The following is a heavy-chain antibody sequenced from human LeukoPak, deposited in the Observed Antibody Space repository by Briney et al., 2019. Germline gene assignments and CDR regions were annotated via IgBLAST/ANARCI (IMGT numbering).Heavy chain of an antibody. J-gene: IGHJ4*02. Sequence: TSSETLSLTCTVSADSLSSGSHSWAWIRQFPGKGLESIGFIHHSGRSRHNPSLKDRVAISVDTARKQFALKLSSVTAADTAMYYCARGGNRFGGFYFDYWGQGIQVIVSS. CDR2: IHHSGRS. CDR3: ARGGNRFGGFYFDY. V-gene: IGHV4-31*03. D-gene: IGHD3-10*01. CDR1: ADSLSSGSHS.